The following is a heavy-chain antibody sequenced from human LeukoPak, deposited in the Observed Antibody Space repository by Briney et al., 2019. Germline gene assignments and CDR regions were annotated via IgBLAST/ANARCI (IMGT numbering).Heavy chain of an antibody. V-gene: IGHV4-34*01. Sequence: PSETLSLTCAVYGGSFSGYYWSWIRQPPGNGLEWIGEINHSGSTNYNPSLKSRVTISVDTSKNQFSLKLSSETAADTAVYYCARVGKNYYGSGSYYTYYYYGLDVWGQGTTVTVSS. CDR1: GGSFSGYY. CDR3: ARVGKNYYGSGSYYTYYYYGLDV. J-gene: IGHJ6*02. D-gene: IGHD3-10*01. CDR2: INHSGST.